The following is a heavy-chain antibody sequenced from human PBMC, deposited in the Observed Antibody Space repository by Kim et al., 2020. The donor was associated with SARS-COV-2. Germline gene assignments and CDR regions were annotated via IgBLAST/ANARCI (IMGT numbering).Heavy chain of an antibody. D-gene: IGHD2-21*02. V-gene: IGHV4-31*03. CDR3: ARLYRTVTANFDY. Sequence: SETLSLTCTVSGGSISSGGYYWSWIRQHPGKGLEWIGYIYYSGSTYYNPSLKSRVTISVDTSKNQFSLKLSSVTAADTAVYYCARLYRTVTANFDYWGQGTLVTVSS. CDR2: IYYSGST. CDR1: GGSISSGGYY. J-gene: IGHJ4*02.